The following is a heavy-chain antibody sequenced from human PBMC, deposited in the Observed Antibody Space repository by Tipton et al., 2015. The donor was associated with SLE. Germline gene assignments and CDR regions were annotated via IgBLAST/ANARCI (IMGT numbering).Heavy chain of an antibody. CDR3: ARDLPRYYDPDAFDI. Sequence: TLSLTCSVSGGSISTPSRYWGWIRQPPGKGLEWIGSIYYSGSTYYNPSLKSRVTISVDTSKNQFSLKLSSVTAADTAVYYCARDLPRYYDPDAFDIWGQGTMVTVSS. CDR2: IYYSGST. CDR1: GGSISTPSRY. D-gene: IGHD3-22*01. V-gene: IGHV4-39*07. J-gene: IGHJ3*02.